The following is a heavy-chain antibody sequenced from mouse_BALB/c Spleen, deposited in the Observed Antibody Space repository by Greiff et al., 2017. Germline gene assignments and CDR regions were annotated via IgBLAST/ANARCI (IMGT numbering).Heavy chain of an antibody. V-gene: IGHV1-14*01. D-gene: IGHD2-3*01. J-gene: IGHJ2*01. Sequence: EVQLQQSGPELVKPGASVKMSCKASGYTFTSYVMHWVKQKPGQGLEWIGYINPYNDGTKYNEKFKGKATLTSDKSSSTAYMELSSLTSEDSAVYYCARGYDGYPYYFDYWGQGTTLTVSS. CDR2: INPYNDGT. CDR3: ARGYDGYPYYFDY. CDR1: GYTFTSYV.